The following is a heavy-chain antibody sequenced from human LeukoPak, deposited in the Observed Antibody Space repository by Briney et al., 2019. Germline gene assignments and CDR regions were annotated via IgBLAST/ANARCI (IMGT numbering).Heavy chain of an antibody. V-gene: IGHV4-59*01. D-gene: IGHD5-24*01. Sequence: SETLSLTCTVSGGSISSYYWSWIRQPPGKGLEWIGYIYYSGSTNYNPSLKCRVTISVDTSKNQFSLKLSSVTAADTAVYYCARNRDGYNSFDYWGQGTLVTVSS. CDR2: IYYSGST. CDR3: ARNRDGYNSFDY. J-gene: IGHJ4*02. CDR1: GGSISSYY.